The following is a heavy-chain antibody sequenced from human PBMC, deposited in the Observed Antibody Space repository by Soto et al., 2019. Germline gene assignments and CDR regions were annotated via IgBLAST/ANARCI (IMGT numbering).Heavy chain of an antibody. D-gene: IGHD5-12*01. Sequence: EVQLVESGGGLVQPGRSLRLSCAASGFTFDDYAMHWVRQAPGKGLEWVSGISWNSGSIGYADSVKGRFTISRDNAKNSLYLQMNSLRAEDTALYDCAVKVAGYFQHWGQGTLVTVSS. CDR1: GFTFDDYA. CDR3: AVKVAGYFQH. J-gene: IGHJ1*01. CDR2: ISWNSGSI. V-gene: IGHV3-9*01.